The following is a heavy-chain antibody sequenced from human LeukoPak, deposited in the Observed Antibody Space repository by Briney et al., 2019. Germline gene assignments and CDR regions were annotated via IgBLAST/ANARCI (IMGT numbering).Heavy chain of an antibody. J-gene: IGHJ4*02. CDR3: ARGAVSGSTFDY. D-gene: IGHD1-26*01. CDR1: GGSFSGYY. CDR2: INHSGST. V-gene: IGHV4-34*01. Sequence: SETLSLTCAVYGGSFSGYYWSWIRQPPGKGLEWIGEINHSGSTNYNPSLKSRVTISVDTSKNQFSLKLSSVTAADTAVYYCARGAVSGSTFDYWGQGTLVTVSS.